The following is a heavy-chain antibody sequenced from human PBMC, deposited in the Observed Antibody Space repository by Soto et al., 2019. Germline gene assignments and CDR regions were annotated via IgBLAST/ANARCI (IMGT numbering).Heavy chain of an antibody. CDR1: GGYISNYD. Sequence: SVTKSLTCTVAGGYISNYDWAWIRQNTGKGLEWIGYIFYSGSTFYNPSLESRVTISVDTSKNQFSLKVGSVTAADTALYYCARHYPIGNNWNYFDHWGQGTLVTVSS. J-gene: IGHJ4*02. D-gene: IGHD1-1*01. V-gene: IGHV4-59*08. CDR3: ARHYPIGNNWNYFDH. CDR2: IFYSGST.